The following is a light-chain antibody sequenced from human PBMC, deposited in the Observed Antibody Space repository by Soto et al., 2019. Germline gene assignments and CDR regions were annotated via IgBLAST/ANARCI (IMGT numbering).Light chain of an antibody. Sequence: EIVLTQSPGTLSLSPGERATLSCRASQSVANNYLAWYQQKPGQAPRFLIYDASSRATGIPDRFSGSGSGTDFTLTISRLEPEDFATYYCQQSYSTPRYTFGQGTKLEIK. CDR1: QSVANNY. CDR3: QQSYSTPRYT. V-gene: IGKV3D-20*02. J-gene: IGKJ2*01. CDR2: DAS.